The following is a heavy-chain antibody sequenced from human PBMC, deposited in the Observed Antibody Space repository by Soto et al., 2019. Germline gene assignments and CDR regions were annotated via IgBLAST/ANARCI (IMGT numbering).Heavy chain of an antibody. J-gene: IGHJ4*02. CDR2: IYAGGDT. D-gene: IGHD2-8*02. CDR1: GFTVSSSY. V-gene: IGHV3-66*01. Sequence: EVQVVESGGGLAQPGGSLRFSCAASGFTVSSSYMSWVRQAPGKRLEWVSVIYAGGDTFYADSVKGRFTISRYNSENTLYIQGNSLSVQATAVYYCALHCTGGNCFGYWGQGTLVTVSS. CDR3: ALHCTGGNCFGY.